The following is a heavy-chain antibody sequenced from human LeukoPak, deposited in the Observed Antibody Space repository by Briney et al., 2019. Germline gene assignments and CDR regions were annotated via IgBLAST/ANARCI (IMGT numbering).Heavy chain of an antibody. CDR2: ITHSGST. J-gene: IGHJ4*02. Sequence: SETLSLTCAVFGGSFSGYYWSWIRQPPGKGLEWIGEITHSGSTNYNPSLKSRVTISVDTSKKQSSLRLSSATAADTAVYYCARGLYSGNYYYWGQGTLVTVSS. CDR3: ARGLYSGNYYY. D-gene: IGHD1-26*01. V-gene: IGHV4-34*01. CDR1: GGSFSGYY.